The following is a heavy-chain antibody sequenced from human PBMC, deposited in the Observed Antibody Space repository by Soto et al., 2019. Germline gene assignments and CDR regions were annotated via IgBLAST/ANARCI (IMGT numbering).Heavy chain of an antibody. CDR1: GFTFSSYA. CDR2: LSGSGGST. J-gene: IGHJ3*02. CDR3: AKADYKAQVSAFDI. Sequence: GGSLRLSCAASGFTFSSYAMSWVRQAPGKGLEWVSALSGSGGSTYYADSVKGRFTISRDNSKNTLYLQMTSLTAAATAAHYCAKADYKAQVSAFDIWGQGTIVT. D-gene: IGHD3-10*01. V-gene: IGHV3-23*01.